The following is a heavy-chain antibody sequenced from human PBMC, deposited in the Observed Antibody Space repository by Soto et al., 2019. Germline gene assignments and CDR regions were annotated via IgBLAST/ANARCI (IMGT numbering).Heavy chain of an antibody. CDR1: GGSLSSYY. V-gene: IGHV4-59*01. CDR3: ARGGSKYYYYMDV. D-gene: IGHD2-15*01. CDR2: IYYSGST. Sequence: PSETLSLTCTVSGGSLSSYYWSWIRQPPGKGLEWIGYIYYSGSTNYNPSLKSRVTISIDTSKNQFSLKLSSVTAADTAVYFCARGGSKYYYYMDVWGKGTTVT. J-gene: IGHJ6*03.